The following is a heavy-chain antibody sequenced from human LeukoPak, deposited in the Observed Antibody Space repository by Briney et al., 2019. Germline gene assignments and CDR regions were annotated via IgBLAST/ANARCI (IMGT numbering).Heavy chain of an antibody. J-gene: IGHJ6*02. CDR2: IIPIFGTA. V-gene: IGHV1-69*13. CDR1: GCTFSSDA. CDR3: ARASYDSSGQTYYYYGMDV. Sequence: ASVKVSCKASGCTFSSDAISWVRQAPGQGLEWMGGIIPIFGTANYAQKFQGRVTITADESTSTAYMELSSLRSEDTAVYYCARASYDSSGQTYYYYGMDVWGQGTTVTVSS. D-gene: IGHD3-22*01.